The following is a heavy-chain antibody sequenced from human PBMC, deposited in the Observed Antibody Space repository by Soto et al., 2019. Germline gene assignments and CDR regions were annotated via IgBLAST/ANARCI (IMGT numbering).Heavy chain of an antibody. D-gene: IGHD3-22*01. CDR2: IWYDGSNK. CDR3: ARDRDYYDSSGSDFEY. Sequence: GGSLRLSCAASGFTFSSYGMHWVRQAPGKGLEWVAVIWYDGSNKYYADSVKGRFTISRDNSKSTLYLQMNSLRAEDTAVYYCARDRDYYDSSGSDFEYWGQGTLVTVS. CDR1: GFTFSSYG. J-gene: IGHJ4*02. V-gene: IGHV3-33*01.